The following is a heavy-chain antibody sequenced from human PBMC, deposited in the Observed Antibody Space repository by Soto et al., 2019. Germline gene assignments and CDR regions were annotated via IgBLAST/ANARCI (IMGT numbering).Heavy chain of an antibody. V-gene: IGHV1-18*01. Sequence: GASVKVSCKPSGYTFTSYAISWVRQAPGQGLEWMGWISGYNGKTNYARKFQGRVTMTTDTLTSTAYMELRSLTSDDTAVYYCARGGGYYGMDVWGQGTTVTVS. J-gene: IGHJ6*02. CDR2: ISGYNGKT. CDR3: ARGGGYYGMDV. D-gene: IGHD3-3*01. CDR1: GYTFTSYA.